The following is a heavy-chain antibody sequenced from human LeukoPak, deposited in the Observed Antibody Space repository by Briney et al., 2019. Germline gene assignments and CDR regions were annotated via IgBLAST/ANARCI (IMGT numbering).Heavy chain of an antibody. J-gene: IGHJ5*02. CDR3: AKADVITLQYNWFDP. D-gene: IGHD3-22*01. CDR2: ISGSGGST. V-gene: IGHV3-23*01. CDR1: GFTFSSYA. Sequence: GGSLRLSCAASGFTFSSYAMSWVRQAPGKGLEWVSAISGSGGSTYYADSVKGRFTISRDNSKNTLYLQMNSLRAEDTAVYYCAKADVITLQYNWFDPWGQGTLVTVSS.